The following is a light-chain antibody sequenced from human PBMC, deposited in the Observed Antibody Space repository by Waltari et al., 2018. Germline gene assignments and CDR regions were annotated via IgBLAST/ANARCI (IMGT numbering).Light chain of an antibody. CDR3: QQYLRSPWT. Sequence: EIVLTQSPGTLSLSPGERATLSCRASQSISSSFLTWYQQKPGQAPRLLIYGASSRATGIPDRFSGSGSGTDFTLIISRVEPEDFAIYYCQQYLRSPWTFGQGTKVEIK. V-gene: IGKV3-20*01. CDR1: QSISSSF. J-gene: IGKJ1*01. CDR2: GAS.